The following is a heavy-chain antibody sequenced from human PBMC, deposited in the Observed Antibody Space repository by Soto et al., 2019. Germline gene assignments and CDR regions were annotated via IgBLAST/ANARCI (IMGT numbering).Heavy chain of an antibody. D-gene: IGHD2-21*02. J-gene: IGHJ4*02. CDR2: IIPIFGTA. Sequence: ASVKVSCKASGGTFSSYAISWVRQAPGQGLEWMGGIIPIFGTANYAQKFQGRVTITADESTSTAYMELSSLRSEDTAVYYCASAPSTYCGGDCYLDYWGQGVLVTVSS. V-gene: IGHV1-69*13. CDR1: GGTFSSYA. CDR3: ASAPSTYCGGDCYLDY.